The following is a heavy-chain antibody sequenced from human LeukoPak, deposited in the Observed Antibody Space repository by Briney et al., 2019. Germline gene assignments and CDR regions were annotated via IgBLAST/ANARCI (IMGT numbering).Heavy chain of an antibody. CDR2: ISGSGGST. V-gene: IGHV3-23*01. CDR1: GFTFSSYA. CDR3: AKPLSLHDYGVIDAFDI. Sequence: GGSLRLSCAASGFTFSSYAMSWVRQAPGKGLEWVSAISGSGGSTYYADSVKGRFTISRDNSKNTLHLQMNSLRAEDTAVYYCAKPLSLHDYGVIDAFDIWGQGTMVTVSS. J-gene: IGHJ3*02. D-gene: IGHD4-17*01.